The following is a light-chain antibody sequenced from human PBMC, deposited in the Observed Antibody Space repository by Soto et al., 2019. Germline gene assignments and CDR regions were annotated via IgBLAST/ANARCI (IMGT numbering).Light chain of an antibody. CDR3: QQYGNSPFT. CDR2: GRS. V-gene: IGKV3-20*01. J-gene: IGKJ2*01. Sequence: EIVLTQSPGPLSLSPGNSAALSCRASQSVTGDKVAWYQQRPGQAPRLLIYGRSTRATDIPARCRGSGSGTDYTLTINRLEPEDFALYYCQQYGNSPFTFGQGTKLEI. CDR1: QSVTGDK.